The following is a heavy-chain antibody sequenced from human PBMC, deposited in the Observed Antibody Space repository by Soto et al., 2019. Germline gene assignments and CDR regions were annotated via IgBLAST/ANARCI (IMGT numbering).Heavy chain of an antibody. CDR3: ARWGISSWGVTGYYYYYYGMDV. J-gene: IGHJ6*02. CDR1: GGSLSSSDW. Sequence: PSDTLSLTCAVSGGSLSSSDWWSWVRQPPWKGLEWIGEIYHSGSTNYNPSLKSRVTISVDKSKNKFSLKLSSVTAADPAVYYCARWGISSWGVTGYYYYYYGMDVWGQGTTVTVPS. CDR2: IYHSGST. D-gene: IGHD6-13*01. V-gene: IGHV4-4*02.